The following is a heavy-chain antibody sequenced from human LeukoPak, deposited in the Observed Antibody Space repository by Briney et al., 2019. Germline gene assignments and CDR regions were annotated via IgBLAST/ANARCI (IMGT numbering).Heavy chain of an antibody. CDR1: GFTFDDYA. CDR2: ISWNSGSI. Sequence: GRSLRLSCAASGFTFDDYAMHWVRRAPGKGLEWVSGISWNSGSIGYADSVKGRFTISRDNAKNSLYLQMNSLRAEDTALYYCAKDLNYYDSSGSDYWGQGTLVTVSS. D-gene: IGHD3-22*01. J-gene: IGHJ4*02. CDR3: AKDLNYYDSSGSDY. V-gene: IGHV3-9*01.